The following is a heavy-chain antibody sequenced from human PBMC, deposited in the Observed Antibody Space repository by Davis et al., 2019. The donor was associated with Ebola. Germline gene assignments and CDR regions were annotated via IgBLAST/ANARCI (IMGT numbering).Heavy chain of an antibody. CDR2: ISGSGGTT. D-gene: IGHD1-26*01. Sequence: GGSLRLSCADSVITFSSYAMTWVRQAPGKGLEWVSAISGSGGTTYYAGSVKGRFTVSRDNSKKTMYLQMKSLRADDTAVYYCVKVGGTSYGDYYYGMDVWGKGTTVTVSS. CDR1: VITFSSYA. CDR3: VKVGGTSYGDYYYGMDV. J-gene: IGHJ6*04. V-gene: IGHV3-23*01.